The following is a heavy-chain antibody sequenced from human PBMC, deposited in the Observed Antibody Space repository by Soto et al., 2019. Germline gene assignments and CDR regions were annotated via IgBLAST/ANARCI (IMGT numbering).Heavy chain of an antibody. CDR2: IYYSGST. CDR1: GGSISSYY. CDR3: GRHQEFCSGGSCYLARPGYNCFAP. D-gene: IGHD2-15*01. J-gene: IGHJ5*02. V-gene: IGHV4-59*08. Sequence: ASETLSLTCTVSGGSISSYYWSWIRQPPGKGLEWIGYIYYSGSTNYNPSLKSRVTISVDTSKNQFSLKLSSVTAADTAVYYCGRHQEFCSGGSCYLARPGYNCFAPWGQETLVTVSS.